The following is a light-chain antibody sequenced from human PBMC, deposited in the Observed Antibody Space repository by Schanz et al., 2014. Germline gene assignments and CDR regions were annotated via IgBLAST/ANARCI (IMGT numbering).Light chain of an antibody. CDR1: SSDVFAYNF. V-gene: IGLV2-8*01. J-gene: IGLJ3*02. Sequence: QSALTQPPFASLSPFPSFPLSCTGTSSDVFAYNFVSWYEQHPGKAPKLMINEVNKRPSGVPDRFSGSKSGNTAFLTVSGLQAEDEGDYYCCSYAGSYTWVFGGGTKLTVL. CDR2: EVN. CDR3: CSYAGSYTWV.